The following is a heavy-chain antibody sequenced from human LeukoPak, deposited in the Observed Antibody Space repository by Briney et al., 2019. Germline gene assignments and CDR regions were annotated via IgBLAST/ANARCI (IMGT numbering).Heavy chain of an antibody. CDR2: INPDGNKK. J-gene: IGHJ4*02. CDR3: ARDLAYSRLDY. V-gene: IGHV3-7*01. CDR1: GLTFSSSW. D-gene: IGHD5-18*01. Sequence: GGSLRLSCAVSGLTFSSSWMDWVSQAPGKGLEWVASINPDGNKKYSADSVKGRFTISRDNAENSLYLQMNSLRVEDTAFYYCARDLAYSRLDYWGQGMLVTVSS.